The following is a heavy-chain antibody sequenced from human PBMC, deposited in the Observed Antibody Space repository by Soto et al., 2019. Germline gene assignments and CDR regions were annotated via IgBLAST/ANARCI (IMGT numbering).Heavy chain of an antibody. D-gene: IGHD6-19*01. Sequence: QVKLVESGGGVVQPGRSLRLSCAASGFTSSTDGMHWVRQAQGKGLEWVAFISYDGNNRYYIDSVKCRFTISRDKSKNTLYLQMNSLRAEDTAVYYCAKIRSGWYGGALDDWGRGTLVTVSS. V-gene: IGHV3-30*18. CDR2: ISYDGNNR. CDR1: GFTSSTDG. CDR3: AKIRSGWYGGALDD. J-gene: IGHJ4*02.